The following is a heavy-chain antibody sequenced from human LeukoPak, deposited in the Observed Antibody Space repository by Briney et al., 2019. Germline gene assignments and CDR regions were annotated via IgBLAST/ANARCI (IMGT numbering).Heavy chain of an antibody. CDR2: INPNSGGT. V-gene: IGHV1-2*02. J-gene: IGHJ6*03. CDR1: GYTFTGYY. D-gene: IGHD4-11*01. CDR3: ARAVVYSNYYYYMDV. Sequence: ASVKVPCKASGYTFTGYYMHWVRQAPGQGLEWMGWINPNSGGTNYAQKFQGRVTMTRDTSISTAYMELSRLRSDDTAVYYCARAVVYSNYYYYMDVWGKGTTVTVSS.